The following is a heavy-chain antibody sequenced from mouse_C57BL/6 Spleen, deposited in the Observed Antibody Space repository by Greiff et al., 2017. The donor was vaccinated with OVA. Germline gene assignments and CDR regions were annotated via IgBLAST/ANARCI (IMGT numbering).Heavy chain of an antibody. CDR3: TRSVFAY. V-gene: IGHV1-15*01. CDR1: GYTFTDYE. CDR2: IDPETGGT. Sequence: VHLVESGAELVRPGASVTLSCKASGYTFTDYEMHWVKQTPVHGLEWIGAIDPETGGTAYNQKFKGKAILTADKSSSTAYMELRSLTSEDSAVYYCTRSVFAYWGQGTLVTVSA. J-gene: IGHJ3*01.